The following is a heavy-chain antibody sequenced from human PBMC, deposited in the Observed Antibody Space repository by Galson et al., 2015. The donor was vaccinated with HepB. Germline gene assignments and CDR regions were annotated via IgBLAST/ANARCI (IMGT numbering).Heavy chain of an antibody. J-gene: IGHJ4*02. CDR2: INPNSGGT. CDR3: ARGGSAWYVQFDY. CDR1: GYTFTGYF. V-gene: IGHV1-2*02. D-gene: IGHD6-19*01. Sequence: SVKVSCKASGYTFTGYFIHWVRQAPGQGLEWMGWINPNSGGTNCAQNFQGSVTMTRDTSISTAYMELSRLTSDDTAVYYCARGGSAWYVQFDYWGQGTLVTVSS.